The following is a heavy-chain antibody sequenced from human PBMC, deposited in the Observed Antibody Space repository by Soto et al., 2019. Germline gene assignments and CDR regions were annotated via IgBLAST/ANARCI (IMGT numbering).Heavy chain of an antibody. Sequence: EVQLVESGGGLVQPGRSLRLSCAASGFTFDNCGMHWVRQAPGKGLEWVAGISWDSSTIGYADSVKGRFIISGDDAKNSLYLQMDSLKGEDTALYYCVQGRYPTMATPLDHWGQGTQVIVSS. J-gene: IGHJ4*02. V-gene: IGHV3-9*01. CDR3: VQGRYPTMATPLDH. CDR1: GFTFDNCG. CDR2: ISWDSSTI. D-gene: IGHD2-15*01.